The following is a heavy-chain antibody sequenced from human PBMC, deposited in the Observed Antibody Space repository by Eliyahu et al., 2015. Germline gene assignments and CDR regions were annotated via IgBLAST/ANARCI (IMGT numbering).Heavy chain of an antibody. CDR2: INQSGST. J-gene: IGHJ4*02. V-gene: IGHV4-34*01. CDR1: GGXFXAYY. Sequence: QVHLQQWGAGXLRPSETLSLTCTVXGGXFXAYYXGWIRQFPGKGLGWIAEINQSGSTNYNPSLKSRVTMSIDTSKDQFSLKLTSVTAADTAVYYCARGPPLYGNILVVKGQIFDYWGQGTLVTVSS. D-gene: IGHD2-21*01. CDR3: ARGPPLYGNILVVKGQIFDY.